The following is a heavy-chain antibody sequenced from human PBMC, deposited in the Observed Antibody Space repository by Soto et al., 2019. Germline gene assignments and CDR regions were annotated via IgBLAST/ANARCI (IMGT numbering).Heavy chain of an antibody. CDR2: IYHSGST. Sequence: SETLSLTCVVSGGSISSGGYSWSWIRQPPGKGLEWIGYIYHSGSTYYNPSLKSRVTISEDRSKNQFSLKLSSVTAADTAVYYCARGPPFGYLGQGTLVTVSS. D-gene: IGHD3-10*01. CDR3: ARGPPFGY. V-gene: IGHV4-30-2*01. CDR1: GGSISSGGYS. J-gene: IGHJ4*02.